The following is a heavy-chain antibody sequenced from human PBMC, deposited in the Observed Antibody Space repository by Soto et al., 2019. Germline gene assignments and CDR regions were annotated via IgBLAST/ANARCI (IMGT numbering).Heavy chain of an antibody. CDR2: ISSSSSTI. CDR3: ARDYYYDSSGYLNWFDP. D-gene: IGHD3-22*01. J-gene: IGHJ5*02. Sequence: GSLRLSCAASGCTFSSYSMNWVRHAPGKGLEWVSYISSSSSTIYYADSVKGRFTISRDNAKNSLYLQMNSLRAGDTAMYYCARDYYYDSSGYLNWFDPWGQGTLVTVSS. V-gene: IGHV3-48*01. CDR1: GCTFSSYS.